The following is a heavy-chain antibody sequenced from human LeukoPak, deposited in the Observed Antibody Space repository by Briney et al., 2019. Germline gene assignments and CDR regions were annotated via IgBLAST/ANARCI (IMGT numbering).Heavy chain of an antibody. Sequence: GGSLRLSCAASGFTFSTYWMSWVRQAPGKGLEWVANIKYDGSEKYYVDSVKGRFTISRDNAKNSVHLQMDSLRAEDTAFYYCATSPIFSNDWGQGTLVTVSS. CDR1: GFTFSTYW. CDR3: ATSPIFSND. J-gene: IGHJ4*02. V-gene: IGHV3-7*01. CDR2: IKYDGSEK. D-gene: IGHD3-3*01.